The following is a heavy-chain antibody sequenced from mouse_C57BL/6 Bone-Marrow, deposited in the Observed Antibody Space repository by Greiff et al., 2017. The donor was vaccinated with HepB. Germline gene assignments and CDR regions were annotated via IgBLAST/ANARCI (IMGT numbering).Heavy chain of an antibody. CDR1: GYTFTDYY. J-gene: IGHJ1*03. V-gene: IGHV1-26*01. D-gene: IGHD1-1*01. CDR2: INPNNGGT. Sequence: VQLKQSGPELVKPGASVKISCKASGYTFTDYYMNWVKQSHGKSLEWIGDINPNNGGTSYNQKFKGKATLTVDKSSSTAYMELRSLTSEDSAVYYCASPTTVVATPFYWYFDVWGTGTTVTVSS. CDR3: ASPTTVVATPFYWYFDV.